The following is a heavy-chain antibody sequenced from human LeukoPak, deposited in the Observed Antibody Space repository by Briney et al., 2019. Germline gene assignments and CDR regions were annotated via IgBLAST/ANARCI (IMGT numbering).Heavy chain of an antibody. CDR3: ARGSVLAAAGMHYYYYMDV. CDR1: GGTFSSYA. CDR2: IIPIFGTA. V-gene: IGHV1-69*13. D-gene: IGHD6-13*01. J-gene: IGHJ6*03. Sequence: SVKVSCKASGGTFSSYAISWVRQAPGQGLEWMGGIIPIFGTANYAQKFQGRVTITADESTSTAYMELSSLRSEDTAVYYCARGSVLAAAGMHYYYYMDVWGKGTTVTISS.